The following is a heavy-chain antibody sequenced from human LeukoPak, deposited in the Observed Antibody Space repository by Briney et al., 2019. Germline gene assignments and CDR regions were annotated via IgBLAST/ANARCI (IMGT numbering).Heavy chain of an antibody. CDR3: AKDYSKTSYYGSGTYYRPNWFDP. Sequence: GGSLRLSCAASGFTFSSYGMHWVRRAPGKGLEWVAFIRSDGSNKYYADSVKGRFTISRDNSKNTLYLQMNSLRAEDTAVYYCAKDYSKTSYYGSGTYYRPNWFDPWGQGTLVTVSS. CDR1: GFTFSSYG. V-gene: IGHV3-30*02. J-gene: IGHJ5*02. CDR2: IRSDGSNK. D-gene: IGHD3-10*01.